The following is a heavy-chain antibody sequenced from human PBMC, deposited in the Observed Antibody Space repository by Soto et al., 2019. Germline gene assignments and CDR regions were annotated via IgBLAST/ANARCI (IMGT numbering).Heavy chain of an antibody. D-gene: IGHD3-16*01. V-gene: IGHV3-33*01. CDR2: IWYDASKQ. CDR1: GFSFSVYG. CDR3: AAWAEGATEVH. Sequence: QVQLVESGGGVVQPGRSLRLSCETSGFSFSVYGMHWVRQAPGKGLEWVAVIWYDASKQFYAASVEGRFTISRDNSKAILYLQTNSLRAEDRAVYYCAAWAEGATEVHWGQRTRVTVSS. J-gene: IGHJ4*02.